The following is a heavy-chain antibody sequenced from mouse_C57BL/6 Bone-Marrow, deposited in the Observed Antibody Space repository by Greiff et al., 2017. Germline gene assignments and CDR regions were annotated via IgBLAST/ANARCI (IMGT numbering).Heavy chain of an antibody. CDR3: ARRGGDYDYDEGYYFDY. D-gene: IGHD2-4*01. J-gene: IGHJ2*01. Sequence: EVHLVESGPGLVKPSQSLSLTCSVTGYSITSGYYWNWIRQFPGNKLEWMGYISYDGSNNYNPSLKNRISITRDTSKNQFFLKLNSVTTEDTATYYCARRGGDYDYDEGYYFDYWGQGTTLTVSS. V-gene: IGHV3-6*01. CDR2: ISYDGSN. CDR1: GYSITSGYY.